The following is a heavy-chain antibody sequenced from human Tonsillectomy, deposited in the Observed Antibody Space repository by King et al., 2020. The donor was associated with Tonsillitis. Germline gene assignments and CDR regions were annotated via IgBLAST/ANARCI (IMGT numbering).Heavy chain of an antibody. D-gene: IGHD6-13*01. V-gene: IGHV3-21*01. J-gene: IGHJ6*02. CDR3: ARYRLPAAGNFYGMDV. CDR2: ISSGSSYI. Sequence: VQLVESGGGLVKPGGSLRLSCAASGFTFSNYNMNWVRQAPGKGLEWVSSISSGSSYIYYADSVKGRFTISRDNAKNSLFLQMNSLRAEDTAVYYCARYRLPAAGNFYGMDVWGQGTTVTVSS. CDR1: GFTFSNYN.